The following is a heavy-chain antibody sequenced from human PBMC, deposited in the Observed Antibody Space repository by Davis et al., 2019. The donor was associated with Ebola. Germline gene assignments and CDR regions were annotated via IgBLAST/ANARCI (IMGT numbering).Heavy chain of an antibody. Sequence: GSLRLSCTVSGDSISSYYWTWIRQPPGKGLEWIAYMSYNGGVNYNPSLKSRVTISVDTSKNQFSLKLSSVTATDTSVYYCARQGSSAYDDYWGQGTLVTVSS. CDR3: ARQGSSAYDDY. V-gene: IGHV4-59*08. D-gene: IGHD3-16*01. CDR1: GDSISSYY. J-gene: IGHJ4*02. CDR2: MSYNGGV.